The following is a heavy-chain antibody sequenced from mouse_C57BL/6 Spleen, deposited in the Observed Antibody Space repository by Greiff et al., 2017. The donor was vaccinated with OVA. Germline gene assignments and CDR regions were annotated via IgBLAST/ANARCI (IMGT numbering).Heavy chain of an antibody. CDR2: INPNNGGT. D-gene: IGHD1-1*01. Sequence: VQLQQSGPELVKPGASVKMSCKASGYTFTDYNMHWVKQSHGKSLEWIGYINPNNGGTSYNQKFKGKATLTVNKSSSTAYMELRSLTSEDSAVYYCAREYYYGQYYAMDYWGQGTSVTGSS. J-gene: IGHJ4*01. V-gene: IGHV1-22*01. CDR3: AREYYYGQYYAMDY. CDR1: GYTFTDYN.